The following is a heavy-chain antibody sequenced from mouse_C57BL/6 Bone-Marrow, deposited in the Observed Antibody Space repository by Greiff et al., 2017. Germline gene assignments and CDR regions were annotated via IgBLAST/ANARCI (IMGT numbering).Heavy chain of an antibody. Sequence: VQVVESGAELVRPGTSVKMSCKASGYNFTNSWLGWAKQRPGHGLEWIGDIYPGGGYTKYNEKFKGKATLTADKSSITAYMQFSSLTSEYSAIYYCARSLVLLLFDYWGQGTTLTVSS. CDR2: IYPGGGYT. D-gene: IGHD1-1*01. CDR3: ARSLVLLLFDY. V-gene: IGHV1-63*01. J-gene: IGHJ2*01. CDR1: GYNFTNSW.